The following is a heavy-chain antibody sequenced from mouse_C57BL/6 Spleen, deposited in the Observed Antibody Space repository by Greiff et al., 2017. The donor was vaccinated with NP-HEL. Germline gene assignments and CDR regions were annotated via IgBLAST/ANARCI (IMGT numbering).Heavy chain of an antibody. V-gene: IGHV1-69*01. CDR3: ARSITTVGRFAY. D-gene: IGHD1-1*01. CDR2: IDPSDSYT. CDR1: GYTFTSYW. J-gene: IGHJ3*01. Sequence: QVQLQQPGAELVMPGASVKLSCKASGYTFTSYWMHWVKQRPGQGLEWIGEIDPSDSYTNYNQKFKGKSTLTVDKSSSTAYMQLSSLTSEDSAVYYCARSITTVGRFAYWGQGTLVTVSA.